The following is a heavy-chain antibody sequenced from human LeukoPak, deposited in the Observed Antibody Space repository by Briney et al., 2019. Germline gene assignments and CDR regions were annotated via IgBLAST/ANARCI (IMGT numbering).Heavy chain of an antibody. V-gene: IGHV1-69*04. CDR2: IIPILGIA. Sequence: ASVKVSCKASGGTFSSYAISWVRQAPGQGLEWMGRIIPILGIANYAQKFQGRVTITADKSTSTAYMELSSLRSEDTAVYYCARGPGYMGAAAVDWGQGTLVTVSS. D-gene: IGHD6-13*01. CDR3: ARGPGYMGAAAVD. CDR1: GGTFSSYA. J-gene: IGHJ4*02.